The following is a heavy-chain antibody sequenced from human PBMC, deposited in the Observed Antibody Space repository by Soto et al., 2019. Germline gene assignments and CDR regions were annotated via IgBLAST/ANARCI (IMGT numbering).Heavy chain of an antibody. CDR1: GGSFSGYY. CDR2: INHSGST. D-gene: IGHD2-8*02. CDR3: ARDKITGLFDY. J-gene: IGHJ4*02. V-gene: IGHV4-34*01. Sequence: SETLSLTCAVYGGSFSGYYWTWIRQPPGTGLEWIVEINHSGSTNYNPSLKSRVTISVDTSKNQFSLKLTSVTAADTAVYYCARDKITGLFDYWGQGTLVTVSS.